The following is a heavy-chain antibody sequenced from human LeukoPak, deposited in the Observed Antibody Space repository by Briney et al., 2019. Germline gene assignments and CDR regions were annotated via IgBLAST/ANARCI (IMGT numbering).Heavy chain of an antibody. CDR2: ISGSGGST. CDR1: GFTFSSYA. Sequence: GSLRLSCAASGFTFSSYAMSWVRQAPGKGLEWGSAISGSGGSTYFADSVKGRFTISRDNSKNTLSLQMNSLRAEDTAVYYCAKDGYCSGGSCSFDAFDIWGQGTMVTVSS. J-gene: IGHJ3*02. CDR3: AKDGYCSGGSCSFDAFDI. V-gene: IGHV3-23*01. D-gene: IGHD2-15*01.